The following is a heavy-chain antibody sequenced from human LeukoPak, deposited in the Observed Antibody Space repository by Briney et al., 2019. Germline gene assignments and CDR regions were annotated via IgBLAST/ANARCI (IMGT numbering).Heavy chain of an antibody. D-gene: IGHD2-15*01. CDR2: IYYSGST. V-gene: IGHV4-39*01. CDR3: ARYCSGGSCYGGLGD. Sequence: SETLSLTCTVSGGSISSSSYYWGWIRQPPGKGLEWIGSIYYSGSTYYNPSLKSRVTISVDTSKNQFSLKLSSVTAADTAVYYCARYCSGGSCYGGLGDWGQGTLVTVSS. CDR1: GGSISSSSYY. J-gene: IGHJ4*02.